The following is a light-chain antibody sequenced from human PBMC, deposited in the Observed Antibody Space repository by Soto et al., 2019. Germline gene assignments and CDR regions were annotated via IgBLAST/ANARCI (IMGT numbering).Light chain of an antibody. J-gene: IGKJ4*01. CDR1: QSVSTN. Sequence: EIVMTQSPATLSVSPGERATLSCRASQSVSTNLAWYQQKPGQAPRHLISGASARATGIPARFSGSGSGTEFTLTISSLQSEDFAVYYCQQYHNWPPVTFGGGTKVEIK. CDR3: QQYHNWPPVT. V-gene: IGKV3-15*01. CDR2: GAS.